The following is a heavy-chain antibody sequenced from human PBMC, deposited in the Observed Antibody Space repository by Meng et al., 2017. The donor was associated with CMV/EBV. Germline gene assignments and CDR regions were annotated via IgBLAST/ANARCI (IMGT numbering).Heavy chain of an antibody. V-gene: IGHV4-61*02. CDR1: GGSIISGSYY. D-gene: IGHD3-22*01. CDR2: IYTSGST. Sequence: QVKLQEAGPGLVKPSQTLSLTCTVSGGSIISGSYYWSWIRQPAGKGLEWIGRIYTSGSTNYNPSLKSRVTITVDTSKNQFSLKLSSVTAADTAVYYCAREVVVITPYNWFDPWGQGTLVTVSS. J-gene: IGHJ5*02. CDR3: AREVVVITPYNWFDP.